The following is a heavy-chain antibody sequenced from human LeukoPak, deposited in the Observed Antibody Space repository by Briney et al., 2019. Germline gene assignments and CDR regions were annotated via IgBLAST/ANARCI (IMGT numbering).Heavy chain of an antibody. J-gene: IGHJ3*02. V-gene: IGHV3-66*02. CDR1: GLTVSSNY. Sequence: GGSLRLSCAASGLTVSSNYMSWVRQAPGKGLEWVSVIYSGGRTYYADSVKGRFTISRDNSKNTLYLQMNSLRAEDTAVYYCAKDQYYDSSGYPTMAFDIWGQGTMVTVSS. CDR3: AKDQYYDSSGYPTMAFDI. D-gene: IGHD3-22*01. CDR2: IYSGGRT.